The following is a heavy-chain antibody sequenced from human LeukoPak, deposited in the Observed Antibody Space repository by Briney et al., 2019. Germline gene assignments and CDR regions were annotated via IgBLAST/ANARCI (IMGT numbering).Heavy chain of an antibody. CDR2: ISGSGGST. V-gene: IGHV3-23*01. J-gene: IGHJ5*02. Sequence: GGSLRLSCAASGFTFSSYAMSWVRQAPGKGLEWVSAISGSGGSTYYADSVKGRFTISRDNSKNTLYLQMNSLRAEDTATYFCARDKYSSAWSHKWLDPWGQGTRVTVSS. D-gene: IGHD3-22*01. CDR1: GFTFSSYA. CDR3: ARDKYSSAWSHKWLDP.